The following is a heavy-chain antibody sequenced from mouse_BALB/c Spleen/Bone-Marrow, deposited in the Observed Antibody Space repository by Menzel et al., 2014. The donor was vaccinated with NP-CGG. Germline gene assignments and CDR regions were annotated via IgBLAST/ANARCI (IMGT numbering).Heavy chain of an antibody. J-gene: IGHJ3*01. V-gene: IGHV14-3*02. CDR2: IDPANGNT. Sequence: VQLQQSGAELVKPGASVKLSCTASGFNIKDTYMHWVKQRPEQGLEWIGRIDPANGNTKYDPKFQGKATITADTSSNRACLQLSSLTSEGAAVYYCARLDLFACWGQGTLVTVSA. CDR1: GFNIKDTY. CDR3: ARLDLFAC.